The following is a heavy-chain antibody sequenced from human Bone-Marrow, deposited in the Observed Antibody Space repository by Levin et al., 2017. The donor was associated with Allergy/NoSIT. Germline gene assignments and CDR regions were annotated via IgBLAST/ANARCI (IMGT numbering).Heavy chain of an antibody. D-gene: IGHD2-15*01. J-gene: IGHJ3*02. CDR1: GGSISSAADY. V-gene: IGHV4-31*03. CDR3: ARDRGGSSTGVFDI. CDR2: IYHSGNM. Sequence: LRLSCSVPGGSISSAADYWTWIRQNPGKGLQWIGRIYHSGNMYKNPSLESRITISIDTSKNQISLNLTSVTASDTAVYYCARDRGGSSTGVFDIWGQGTMVVVSS.